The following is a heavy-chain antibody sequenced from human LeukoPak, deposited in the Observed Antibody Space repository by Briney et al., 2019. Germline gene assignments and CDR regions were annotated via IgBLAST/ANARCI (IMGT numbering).Heavy chain of an antibody. CDR1: GGSISSGGYY. CDR3: ARFLLMASSAFDI. V-gene: IGHV4-30-2*01. CDR2: IYHSGST. D-gene: IGHD5-24*01. Sequence: SETLSLTCTVSGGSISSGGYYWSWIRQPPGKGLEWIGYIYHSGSTYYNPSLKSRVTISVDRSKNQFSLKLSSVTAADTAVYYCARFLLMASSAFDIWGQGTMVTVSS. J-gene: IGHJ3*02.